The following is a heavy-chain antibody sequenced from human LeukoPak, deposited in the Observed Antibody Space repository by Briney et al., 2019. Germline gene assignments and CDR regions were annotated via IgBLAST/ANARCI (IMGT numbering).Heavy chain of an antibody. J-gene: IGHJ4*02. CDR2: MDENGREI. CDR1: GFTFSSYE. D-gene: IGHD2-21*01. V-gene: IGHV3-7*01. CDR3: ARPRGCGTSRCNNFDY. Sequence: GGSLRLSCAASGFTFSSYEMNWVRQAPGKGLEWVAKMDENGREIFYVDSVKGRFTISRDNAKNSLYLQMNRLRAEDTAVYYCARPRGCGTSRCNNFDYRGQGTLVTVSS.